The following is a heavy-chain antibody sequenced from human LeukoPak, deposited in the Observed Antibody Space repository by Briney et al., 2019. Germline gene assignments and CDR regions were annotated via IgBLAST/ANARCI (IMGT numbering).Heavy chain of an antibody. J-gene: IGHJ4*02. CDR3: ARDYYGSGSYYSYFFDY. D-gene: IGHD3-10*01. CDR2: ISWTSGSM. CDR1: GFTFDDYA. Sequence: GRSLRLSCAASGFTFDDYAMNWIRQAPGKGLEWVSGISWTSGSMGYADSVKGRFTISRDNAKNSLYLQMNSLRAEDTAVYYCARDYYGSGSYYSYFFDYWGQGTLVTVSS. V-gene: IGHV3-9*01.